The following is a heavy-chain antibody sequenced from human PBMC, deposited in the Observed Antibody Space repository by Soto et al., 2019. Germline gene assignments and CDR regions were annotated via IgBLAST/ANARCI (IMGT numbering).Heavy chain of an antibody. D-gene: IGHD3-9*01. CDR2: IYFRGNT. J-gene: IGHJ4*02. CDR3: ARLEGLATISYYFDF. V-gene: IGHV4-39*01. CDR1: GDSINSDKYY. Sequence: QLQLQESGPGLVKPSETLSLTCSVSGDSINSDKYYWGWIRQPPGKGLEWIGSIYFRGNTYYNPSPQTRVTIFLDKSKSQFSLKLNSVTAADSAVYFCARLEGLATISYYFDFWGQGALVTVSS.